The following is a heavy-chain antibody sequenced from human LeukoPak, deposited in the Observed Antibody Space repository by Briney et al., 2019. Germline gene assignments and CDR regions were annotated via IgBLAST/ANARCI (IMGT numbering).Heavy chain of an antibody. J-gene: IGHJ4*02. Sequence: AGSLSLSCAASGFTFSSYSMNWVRQAPGKGLEWVSFISSSSSYIYYADSVKGRFTISRDNAKNSLYLQMNSLRAEDTAVYYCARSKQQLGPFDYWGQGTLVTVSS. CDR1: GFTFSSYS. CDR2: ISSSSSYI. V-gene: IGHV3-21*04. CDR3: ARSKQQLGPFDY. D-gene: IGHD6-13*01.